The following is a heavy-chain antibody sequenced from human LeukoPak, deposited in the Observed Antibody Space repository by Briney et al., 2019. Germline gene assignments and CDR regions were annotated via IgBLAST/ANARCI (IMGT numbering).Heavy chain of an antibody. D-gene: IGHD6-6*01. CDR1: GLSFSFYA. CDR2: ISGSGGST. V-gene: IGHV3-23*01. J-gene: IGHJ4*02. CDR3: AKDGGYSSSSGELDY. Sequence: PGGSLRLSCAASGLSFSFYAMSWVRQAPGKGLEWVSAISGSGGSTYYADSVKGRFTISRDNSKNSLYLQMNSLRTEDTALYYCAKDGGYSSSSGELDYWGQGTLVTVSS.